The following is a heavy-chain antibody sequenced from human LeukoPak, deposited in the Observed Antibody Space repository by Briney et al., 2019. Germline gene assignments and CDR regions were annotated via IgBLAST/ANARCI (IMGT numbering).Heavy chain of an antibody. V-gene: IGHV3-9*01. CDR1: GFTFDDYA. CDR3: AKDISYSSEDAFDI. J-gene: IGHJ3*02. D-gene: IGHD6-19*01. Sequence: PGESLRLSCAASGFTFDDYAMHWVRQAPGKGLEWVSGISWNSGSIGYADSVKGRFTISRDNAKNSLYLQMNSLRAEDTALYYCAKDISYSSEDAFDIWGQGTMVTVSS. CDR2: ISWNSGSI.